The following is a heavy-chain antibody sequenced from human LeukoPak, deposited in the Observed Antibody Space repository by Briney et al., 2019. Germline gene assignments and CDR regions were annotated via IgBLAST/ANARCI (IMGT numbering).Heavy chain of an antibody. V-gene: IGHV4-59*01. CDR3: AREGSDY. CDR2: IYYRGST. J-gene: IGHJ4*02. D-gene: IGHD1-26*01. Sequence: SETLSLTCAVYGGSFSGYYWSWIRQPPGKGLEWIGYIYYRGSTNYNPSLKSRVTISVDTSKNQFSLKLSSVTAADTAVYYCAREGSDYWGQGTLVTVSS. CDR1: GGSFSGYY.